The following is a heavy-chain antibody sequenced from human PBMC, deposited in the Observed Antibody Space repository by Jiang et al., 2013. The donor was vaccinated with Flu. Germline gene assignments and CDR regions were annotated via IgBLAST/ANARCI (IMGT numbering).Heavy chain of an antibody. J-gene: IGHJ4*02. CDR2: IYYMGGT. Sequence: KGLEWIGNIYYMGGTYYNPSLKSRVTISVDTSKNQFSLKLRSVTAANTAVYYCAMSPLGLGDQSRYYFDYWGQGTLVTVSS. CDR3: AMSPLGLGDQSRYYFDY. D-gene: IGHD3-16*01. V-gene: IGHV4-39*01.